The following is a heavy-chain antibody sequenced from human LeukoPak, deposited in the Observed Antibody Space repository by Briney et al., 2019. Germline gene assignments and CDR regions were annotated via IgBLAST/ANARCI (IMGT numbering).Heavy chain of an antibody. CDR1: GFTFSDYY. Sequence: GGSLRLSCAASGFTFSDYYMSWIRQAPGKGLEWVSYISSSGSTIYYADSVKGRSTISRDNAKNSLYLQMNSLRAEDTAVYYCARGGADFWSGYYSPAINWFDPWGQGTLVTVSS. J-gene: IGHJ5*02. CDR3: ARGGADFWSGYYSPAINWFDP. CDR2: ISSSGSTI. V-gene: IGHV3-11*01. D-gene: IGHD3-3*01.